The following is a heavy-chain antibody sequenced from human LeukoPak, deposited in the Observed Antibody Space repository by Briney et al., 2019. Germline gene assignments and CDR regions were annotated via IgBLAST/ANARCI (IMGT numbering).Heavy chain of an antibody. J-gene: IGHJ4*02. Sequence: GGSLRPSCAAPGFTFSSYAMHWVRQAPGKGLEWVAVISYDGSNKYCADSVKGRFTISRDNSKNILYLQMNSLSPEDTAVYFCAKALVTAYFFDYWGQGTPVTVSP. CDR3: AKALVTAYFFDY. D-gene: IGHD2-21*02. CDR1: GFTFSSYA. V-gene: IGHV3-30*14. CDR2: ISYDGSNK.